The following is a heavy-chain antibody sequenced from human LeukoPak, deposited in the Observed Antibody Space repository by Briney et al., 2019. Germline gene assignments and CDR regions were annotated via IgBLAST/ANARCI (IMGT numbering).Heavy chain of an antibody. J-gene: IGHJ5*02. CDR3: ARLRSPNYDILNGLSPPAPLDP. CDR2: INPMSGGT. CDR1: GYTFTTYG. Sequence: ASVKVSCQASGYTFTTYGITGVRQAPGQRLEWVGWINPMSGGTNYAQRIQGRVTLTRDTSTSTVYMEVSRLKSDATAVYYCARLRSPNYDILNGLSPPAPLDPWGQGTLVTVSS. V-gene: IGHV1-2*02. D-gene: IGHD3-9*01.